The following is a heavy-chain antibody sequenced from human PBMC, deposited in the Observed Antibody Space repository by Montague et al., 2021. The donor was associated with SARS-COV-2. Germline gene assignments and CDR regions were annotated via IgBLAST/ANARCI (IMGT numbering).Heavy chain of an antibody. CDR2: ISSSSSYI. CDR1: GFTFSSYS. D-gene: IGHD3-9*01. Sequence: SLRLSCAASGFTFSSYSMNWVRQAPGKGLEWVSSISSSSSYIYYADSVKGRFTISRDNAKNSLYLQMASLRAEDTAVYYCSGDPYYDILTGYYKDWGRGTLVTVSS. CDR3: SGDPYYDILTGYYKD. J-gene: IGHJ1*01. V-gene: IGHV3-21*01.